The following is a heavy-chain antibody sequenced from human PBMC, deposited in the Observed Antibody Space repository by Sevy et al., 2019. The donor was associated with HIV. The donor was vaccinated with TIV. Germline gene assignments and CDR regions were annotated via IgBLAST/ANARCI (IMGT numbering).Heavy chain of an antibody. V-gene: IGHV3-23*01. D-gene: IGHD6-25*01. J-gene: IGHJ3*01. Sequence: GGSLRLSCAASGFTFRNFAMSWVRQAPGKGLEWVSTISGTGANTYYADSVKGRFTISRDNSKKTLDLQLNSLRAEDTAIYFCAKDPIAASGPATFDVWGQGTMVTVSS. CDR2: ISGTGANT. CDR3: AKDPIAASGPATFDV. CDR1: GFTFRNFA.